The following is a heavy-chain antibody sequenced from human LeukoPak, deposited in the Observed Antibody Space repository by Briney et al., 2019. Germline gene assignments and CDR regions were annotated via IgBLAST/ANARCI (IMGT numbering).Heavy chain of an antibody. J-gene: IGHJ4*02. CDR2: ISSNGGST. CDR1: GFTFSSYA. CDR3: AREKWELLRAFDY. Sequence: GGSLRLSCAASGFTFSSYAMHWVRQAPGKGLEYVSAISSNGGSTYYANSVKGRFTISRDNSKNTLYLQMGSLRAEDMAVYYCAREKWELLRAFDYWGQGTLVTVSS. D-gene: IGHD1-26*01. V-gene: IGHV3-64*01.